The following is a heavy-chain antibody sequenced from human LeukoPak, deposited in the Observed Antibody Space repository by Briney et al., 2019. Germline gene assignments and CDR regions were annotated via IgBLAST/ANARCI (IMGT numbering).Heavy chain of an antibody. Sequence: GGSLRLSCAASGFTFSSYMMTWVRQPPAKGLEWVSTISRNCGSTYYADSVRGRFTISRDNCKNTLYLQMSSVKADDTAVYYCARYCGGSICYSGVDYWGQGTLVPVS. CDR2: ISRNCGST. CDR1: GFTFSSYM. V-gene: IGHV3-23*01. CDR3: ARYCGGSICYSGVDY. D-gene: IGHD2-15*01. J-gene: IGHJ4*02.